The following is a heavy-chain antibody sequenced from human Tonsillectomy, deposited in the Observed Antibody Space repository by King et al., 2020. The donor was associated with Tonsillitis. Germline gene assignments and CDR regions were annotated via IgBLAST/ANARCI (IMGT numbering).Heavy chain of an antibody. V-gene: IGHV4-59*08. J-gene: IGHJ3*02. D-gene: IGHD2-2*03. CDR3: ARQRGDLDQWIAFDI. CDR2: VYYSGST. CDR1: GGSISSYY. Sequence: QLQESGPGLVKPSETLSLTCTVSGGSISSYYWSWIRRPPGKGLEWIGYVYYSGSTDYNPSLKSRVTISVDTSQNQFSLKLSSVTAADTAVYYCARQRGDLDQWIAFDIWGQGTMVTVSS.